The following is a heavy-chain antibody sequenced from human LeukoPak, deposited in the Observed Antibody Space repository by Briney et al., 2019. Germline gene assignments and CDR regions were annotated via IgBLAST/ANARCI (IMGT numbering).Heavy chain of an antibody. V-gene: IGHV4-39*01. J-gene: IGHJ4*02. CDR2: IYYSGST. Sequence: PSETLSLTCTVSGGSISSSSYYWGWIRQPPGKGLEWIGSIYYSGSTYYNPSLKSRVTISVDTSKNQFSLKLSSVTAADTAVYYCAGHGARITMVRGVNSFEYYFDYWGQGTLVTVSS. CDR1: GGSISSSSYY. D-gene: IGHD3-10*01. CDR3: AGHGARITMVRGVNSFEYYFDY.